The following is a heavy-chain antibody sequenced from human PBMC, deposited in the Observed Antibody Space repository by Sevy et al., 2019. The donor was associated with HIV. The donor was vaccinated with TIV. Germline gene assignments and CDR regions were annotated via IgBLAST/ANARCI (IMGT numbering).Heavy chain of an antibody. V-gene: IGHV3-21*01. CDR1: GFTFRNYN. D-gene: IGHD3-22*01. CDR3: ARDLSPQGIWNTYHSSGRYGMDV. CDR2: IRSSSYI. Sequence: GGSLRLSCAASGFTFRNYNMNWVRQAPGKGLEWVSSIRSSSYIYYADPVKGRFTISRENARNLLDLQMNSLRAEDTAVYYGARDLSPQGIWNTYHSSGRYGMDVWGQGTTVTVSS. J-gene: IGHJ6*02.